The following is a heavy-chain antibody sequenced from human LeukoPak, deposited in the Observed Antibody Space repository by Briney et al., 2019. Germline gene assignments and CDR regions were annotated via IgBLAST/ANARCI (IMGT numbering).Heavy chain of an antibody. Sequence: PGGSLRLSCAASGFTFSSYWMSWVRQAPGKGLGWVANIKQDGSEKYYVDSVKGRFTISRDNAKNSLYLQMNSLRAEDTAVYYCAREPYYYDSSGYYGGFNYWGQGTLVTVSS. CDR2: IKQDGSEK. D-gene: IGHD3-22*01. J-gene: IGHJ4*02. CDR1: GFTFSSYW. CDR3: AREPYYYDSSGYYGGFNY. V-gene: IGHV3-7*01.